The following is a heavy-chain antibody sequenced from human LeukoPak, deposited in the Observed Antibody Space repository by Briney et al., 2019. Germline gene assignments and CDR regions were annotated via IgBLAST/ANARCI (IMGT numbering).Heavy chain of an antibody. Sequence: GGSLRLSCAASGFTFSSYSMNWVRQAPGKGLEWVSYISSSSSTIYYADSVKGRFTISRVNAKNSLYLQMNSLRAEDTAVYYCVRGDFWSGYSNYYYMDVWGKGTTVTVSS. CDR1: GFTFSSYS. V-gene: IGHV3-48*01. CDR3: VRGDFWSGYSNYYYMDV. J-gene: IGHJ6*03. D-gene: IGHD3-3*01. CDR2: ISSSSSTI.